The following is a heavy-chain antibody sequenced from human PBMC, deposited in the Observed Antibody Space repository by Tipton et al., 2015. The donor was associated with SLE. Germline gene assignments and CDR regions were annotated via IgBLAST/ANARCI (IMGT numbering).Heavy chain of an antibody. CDR3: AKFFVAGIVLVLPGEDS. D-gene: IGHD6-19*01. CDR1: GFTFSDYD. Sequence: SLRLSCAASGFTFSDYDMSWVRQPAGKGLEWVSGISGSGQSTYYSDSVTGRFTISRDNSKNSVYLQMNRLRADDTATYYCAKFFVAGIVLVLPGEDSWCQGTLGSVSS. V-gene: IGHV3-11*01. J-gene: IGHJ4*02. CDR2: ISGSGQST.